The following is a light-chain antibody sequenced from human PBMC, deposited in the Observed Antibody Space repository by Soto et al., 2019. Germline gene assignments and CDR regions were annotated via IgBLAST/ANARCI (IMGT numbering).Light chain of an antibody. CDR1: QSVSSY. V-gene: IGKV3-11*01. J-gene: IGKJ1*01. CDR3: QQRSNWPWT. CDR2: YAS. Sequence: EIVLTQSPATLSLSPGERATLSCGASQSVSSYLAWYQQKPGQAPRLLIYYASNRATGIPARFSGSGSGTDFNLTISSLETEDFAVYYCQQRSNWPWTFGQGTKVDIK.